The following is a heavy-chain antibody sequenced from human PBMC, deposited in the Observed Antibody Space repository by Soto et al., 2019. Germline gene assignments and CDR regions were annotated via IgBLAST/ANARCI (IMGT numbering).Heavy chain of an antibody. V-gene: IGHV1-18*01. CDR3: ARHRRGAYYLMDV. Sequence: QVQLVQSGAEVEKTGASVKVSCKASGYTFTSHGISWVRLAPGQGLEWMGWISAYNGDTRYSQNVQGRFTMTTDTSTSTAYMELRSLTSDDTAVYYCARHRRGAYYLMDVWGQGTTVIVSS. J-gene: IGHJ6*02. CDR1: GYTFTSHG. CDR2: ISAYNGDT.